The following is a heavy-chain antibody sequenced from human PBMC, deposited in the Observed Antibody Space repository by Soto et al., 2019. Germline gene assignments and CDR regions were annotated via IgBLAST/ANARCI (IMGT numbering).Heavy chain of an antibody. V-gene: IGHV3-48*02. CDR3: ATEWDCSSTSCWDY. J-gene: IGHJ4*02. CDR2: ISSSSSTI. CDR1: GFTFSSYS. D-gene: IGHD2-2*01. Sequence: EVQLVESGGGLVQPGGSLRLSCAASGFTFSSYSMNWVRQAPGKGLEWVSYISSSSSTIYYADSVKGRFTISRDNAKNSLYLQMNSLRDEDTAVYYCATEWDCSSTSCWDYWGQGTLVTVSS.